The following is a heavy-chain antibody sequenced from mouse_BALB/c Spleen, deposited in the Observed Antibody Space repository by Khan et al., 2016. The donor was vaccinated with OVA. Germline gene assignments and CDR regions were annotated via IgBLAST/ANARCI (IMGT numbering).Heavy chain of an antibody. CDR3: ARINA. V-gene: IGHV14-3*02. J-gene: IGHJ2*01. Sequence: EVQLVESGAELVKPGASVKLSCTASGFNIKDTYMYWVKQRPEQGLEWIGRIDPANGNTKYDPKFQGKATITADTSSNTAYLQLSSLTSEDTVVYYCARINAWGQGTTLTVSS. CDR2: IDPANGNT. CDR1: GFNIKDTY.